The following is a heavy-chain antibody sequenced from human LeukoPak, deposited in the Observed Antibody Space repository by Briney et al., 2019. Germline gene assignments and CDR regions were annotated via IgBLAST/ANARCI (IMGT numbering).Heavy chain of an antibody. Sequence: ASVKVSCKASGYIFIDYYIHWVRQAPGQGLEWMGWISAYNGNTNYAQKLQGRVTMTTDTSTSTAYMELRSLRSDDTAVYYCARDELDRYSSSWTTDYWGQGTLVTVSS. CDR1: GYIFIDYY. CDR3: ARDELDRYSSSWTTDY. CDR2: ISAYNGNT. V-gene: IGHV1-18*04. D-gene: IGHD6-13*01. J-gene: IGHJ4*02.